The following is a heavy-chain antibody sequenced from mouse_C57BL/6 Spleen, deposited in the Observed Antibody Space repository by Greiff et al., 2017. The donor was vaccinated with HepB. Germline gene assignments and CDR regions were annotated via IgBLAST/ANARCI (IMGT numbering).Heavy chain of an antibody. CDR2: ISSGGDYI. Sequence: EVKLVESGEGLVKPGGSLKLSCAASGFTFSSYAMSWVRQTPEKRLEWVAYISSGGDYIYYADTVKGRFTISRDNARNTLYLQMSSLKSEDTAMYYCTRGYDYEGFAYWGQGTLVTVSA. V-gene: IGHV5-9-1*02. CDR1: GFTFSSYA. CDR3: TRGYDYEGFAY. J-gene: IGHJ3*01. D-gene: IGHD2-4*01.